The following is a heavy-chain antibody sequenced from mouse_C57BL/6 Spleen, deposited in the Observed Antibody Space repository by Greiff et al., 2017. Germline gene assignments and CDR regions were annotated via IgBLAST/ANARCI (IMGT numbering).Heavy chain of an antibody. CDR3: ARRGGSRSMDY. Sequence: QVQLKQSGAELVRPGASVTLSCKASGYTFTDYEMHWVKQTPVHGLEWIGAIDPETGGTAYNQKFKGKAILTADKSSSTAYRELRSLTSEDSAVYYCARRGGSRSMDYWGQGTSVTVSS. CDR2: IDPETGGT. J-gene: IGHJ4*01. CDR1: GYTFTDYE. V-gene: IGHV1-15*01. D-gene: IGHD1-1*01.